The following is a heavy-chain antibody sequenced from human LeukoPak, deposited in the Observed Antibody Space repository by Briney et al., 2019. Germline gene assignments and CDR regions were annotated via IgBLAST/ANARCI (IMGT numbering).Heavy chain of an antibody. Sequence: GGALRLSFAASGFTLSDYAMNWGRQPPGEGVERLSAISGRDGHTFYSDSVKGRFALSRDNYKNTLYLQLNNLSADDTAIYYCAKVPWVGTITWGQGTLVIVSS. CDR3: AKVPWVGTIT. J-gene: IGHJ4*02. CDR2: ISGRDGHT. V-gene: IGHV3-23*01. D-gene: IGHD1-26*01. CDR1: GFTLSDYA.